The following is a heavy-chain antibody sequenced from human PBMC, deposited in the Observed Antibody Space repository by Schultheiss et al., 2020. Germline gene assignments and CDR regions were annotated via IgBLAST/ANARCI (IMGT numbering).Heavy chain of an antibody. CDR1: GGSISDYY. J-gene: IGHJ5*02. D-gene: IGHD3-10*01. Sequence: SETLSLTCTVSGGSISDYYWTWIRQTPGKGLEWIGEINHSGSTNYNPSLKSRVTISVDMPKNHFSLKLSSVTAADTAVYYCAHYYGSGSYGTFDPWGQGTLVTVSS. CDR2: INHSGST. CDR3: AHYYGSGSYGTFDP. V-gene: IGHV4-34*01.